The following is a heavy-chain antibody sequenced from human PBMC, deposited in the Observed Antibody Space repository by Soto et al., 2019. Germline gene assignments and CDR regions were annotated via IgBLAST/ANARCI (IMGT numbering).Heavy chain of an antibody. CDR2: ISASGDST. Sequence: GGSLRLSCAASRFTFNSYAMSWVRQAPGKXLEWVSVISASGDSTFYVDSVKGRFTISRDNSKNTLYLQMSSLRVEDTAVYYCAKESTPHVGYCFNGVCYNDYWGQGALVTVSS. V-gene: IGHV3-23*01. D-gene: IGHD2-8*01. J-gene: IGHJ4*02. CDR1: RFTFNSYA. CDR3: AKESTPHVGYCFNGVCYNDY.